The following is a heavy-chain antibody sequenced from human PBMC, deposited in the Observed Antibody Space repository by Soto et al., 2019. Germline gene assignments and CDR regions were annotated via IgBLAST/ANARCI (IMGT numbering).Heavy chain of an antibody. J-gene: IGHJ6*02. CDR3: ARRIQFGYGMDV. D-gene: IGHD3-16*01. CDR2: ITSNGGNT. CDR1: GFTFSSYA. Sequence: GASVKVSCKASGFTFSSYAMHWVRQAPGKGLEYVSVITSNGGNTDYASSVKGRFTISRDNSKNTLYLQMGSLRAEDMAVYYCARRIQFGYGMDVWGQGTTVTVSS. V-gene: IGHV3-64*01.